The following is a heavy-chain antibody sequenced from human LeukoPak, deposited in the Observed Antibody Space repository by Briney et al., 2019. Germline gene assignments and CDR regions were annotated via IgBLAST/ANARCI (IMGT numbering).Heavy chain of an antibody. J-gene: IGHJ4*02. CDR2: ISDSGGGT. Sequence: GGSLRLSCAAAGFTFSSSAMSWVRQAPGKGLEWVATISDSGGGTYYADSMKGRFTISRDNSKNTLYLEMASLRAEDTAVYYCAKRKGGGDYNFDYWGQGTLVTVSS. CDR1: GFTFSSSA. V-gene: IGHV3-23*01. CDR3: AKRKGGGDYNFDY. D-gene: IGHD2-21*02.